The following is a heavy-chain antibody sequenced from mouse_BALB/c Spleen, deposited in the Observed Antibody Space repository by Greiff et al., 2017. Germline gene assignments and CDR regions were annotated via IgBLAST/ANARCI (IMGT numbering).Heavy chain of an antibody. CDR2: INPYNGDT. D-gene: IGHD1-1*02. V-gene: IGHV1-20*02. Sequence: LMEPGASVKISCKASGYSFTGYFMNWVMQSHGKSLEWIGRINPYNGDTFYNQKFKGKATLTVDKSSSTAHMELRSLASEDSAVYYCARGLLSDYWGQGTTLTVSS. J-gene: IGHJ2*01. CDR1: GYSFTGYF. CDR3: ARGLLSDY.